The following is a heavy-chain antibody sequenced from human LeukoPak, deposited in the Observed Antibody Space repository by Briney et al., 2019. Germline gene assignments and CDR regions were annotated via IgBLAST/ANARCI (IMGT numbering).Heavy chain of an antibody. V-gene: IGHV1-8*01. CDR1: GYTFTSYD. CDR2: MNPNSGNT. Sequence: ASVTVSCMASGYTFTSYDINWLRQATGQGLEWMAWMNPNSGNTGYAQKFQGRVTMTRNTSISTAYMELSSLRSEDTAVYYCARGGREVATIIAWGQGTLVTVSS. J-gene: IGHJ5*02. CDR3: ARGGREVATIIA. D-gene: IGHD5-24*01.